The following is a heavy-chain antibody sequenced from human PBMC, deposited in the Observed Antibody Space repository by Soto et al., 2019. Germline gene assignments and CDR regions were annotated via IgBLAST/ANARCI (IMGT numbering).Heavy chain of an antibody. D-gene: IGHD3-22*01. CDR3: ARRGDSSGYFHDY. Sequence: GESLKISCKGSGYRFTSYWIGWARKMPGKGLEWMGIIYPGDSDTRYSPSFQGQVTISADKSISTAYLQWSSLKASDTAMYYCARRGDSSGYFHDYWGQGTLVTSPQ. CDR1: GYRFTSYW. J-gene: IGHJ4*02. V-gene: IGHV5-51*01. CDR2: IYPGDSDT.